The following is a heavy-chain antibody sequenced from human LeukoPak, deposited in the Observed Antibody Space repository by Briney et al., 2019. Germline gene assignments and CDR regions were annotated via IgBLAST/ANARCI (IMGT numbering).Heavy chain of an antibody. J-gene: IGHJ5*02. D-gene: IGHD2-2*01. CDR2: ISSYNGNT. V-gene: IGHV1-18*01. Sequence: ASVKVSCKASGYTFTSYGISWVRQPPGQGLEWMGWISSYNGNTNYAQKLQGRVTMTTDTSTSTAYMELRSLRFDDTAVYYCARDLLRGVVPAARVGFDPWGQGTLVTVSS. CDR3: ARDLLRGVVPAARVGFDP. CDR1: GYTFTSYG.